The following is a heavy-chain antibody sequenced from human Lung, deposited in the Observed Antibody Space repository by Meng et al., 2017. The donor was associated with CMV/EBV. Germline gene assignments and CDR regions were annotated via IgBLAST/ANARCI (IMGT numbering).Heavy chain of an antibody. J-gene: IGHJ5*02. Sequence: ASVXVSCKASGYTFTGYYMHWVRQAPGQGLEWMGWINPNSGGTNYAQKFQGRVTMTRDTSISTAYMELSRPRSDDTAVYYCARELDLQLGYCSGGSCYGRGNWFDPWGQGTLVTVSS. CDR3: ARELDLQLGYCSGGSCYGRGNWFDP. V-gene: IGHV1-2*02. D-gene: IGHD2-15*01. CDR2: INPNSGGT. CDR1: GYTFTGYY.